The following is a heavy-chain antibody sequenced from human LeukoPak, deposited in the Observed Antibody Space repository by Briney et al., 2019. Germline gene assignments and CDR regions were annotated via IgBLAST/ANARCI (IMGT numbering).Heavy chain of an antibody. CDR1: GFTFSSYS. CDR3: ARDRGGSYSAIDY. V-gene: IGHV3-48*04. Sequence: GGSLRLSCAASGFTFSSYSMNWVRQAPGKGLEWVSFISSSSSTIYHADSVKGRFTISRDNAKNSLYLQMNSLRAEDTAVYYCARDRGGSYSAIDYWGQGTLVTVSS. CDR2: ISSSSSTI. D-gene: IGHD1-26*01. J-gene: IGHJ4*02.